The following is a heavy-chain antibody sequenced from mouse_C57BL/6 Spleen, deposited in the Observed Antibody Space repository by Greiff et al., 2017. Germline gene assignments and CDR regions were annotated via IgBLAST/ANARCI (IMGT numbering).Heavy chain of an antibody. V-gene: IGHV5S21*01. D-gene: IGHD2-1*01. CDR1: GFTFSSYA. Sequence: EVKLVESGEGLVKPGGSLKLSCAASGFTFSSYAMSWVRQTPEKRLEWVAYISSGGGYIYYADTVKGRFTISRDNARNTLYLQMSSLKSEDTAMYYCASDLQGGYYFEDRGTGTTLTVST. J-gene: IGHJ2*01. CDR2: ISSGGGYI. CDR3: ASDLQGGYYFED.